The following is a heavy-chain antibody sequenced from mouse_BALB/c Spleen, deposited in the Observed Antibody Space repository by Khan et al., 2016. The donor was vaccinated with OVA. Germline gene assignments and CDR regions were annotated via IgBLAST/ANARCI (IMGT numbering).Heavy chain of an antibody. CDR2: INYSGAT. Sequence: EVQLQESGPGLVKPSQSLSLTCTVTGYSITSDYAWNWIRQFPGNKLEWMGYINYSGATSNLPSLNSRISINRNTSKNHFFLQLNSVTTEDSATYYCARWFTYWGQGTLVTVS. V-gene: IGHV3-2*02. J-gene: IGHJ3*01. CDR1: GYSITSDYA. CDR3: ARWFTY.